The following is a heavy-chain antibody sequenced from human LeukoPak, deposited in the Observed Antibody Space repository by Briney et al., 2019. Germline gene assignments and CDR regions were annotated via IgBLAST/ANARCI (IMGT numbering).Heavy chain of an antibody. CDR3: ASTPYYYDSRGYYS. D-gene: IGHD3-22*01. Sequence: SVKVSCKASGGTFSSYAISWVRQAPGQGLEWMGGIIPIFGTANYAQKFQGRVTITADESTSTAYMELSSLRSEDTAVYYCASTPYYYDSRGYYSWGQGTLVTVSS. CDR2: IIPIFGTA. V-gene: IGHV1-69*13. J-gene: IGHJ4*02. CDR1: GGTFSSYA.